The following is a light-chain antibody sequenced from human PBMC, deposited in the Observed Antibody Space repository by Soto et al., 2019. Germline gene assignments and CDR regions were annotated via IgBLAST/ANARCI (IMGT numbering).Light chain of an antibody. V-gene: IGKV3-20*01. CDR2: GAS. CDR3: HQYGSSPAT. CDR1: QSVSYY. J-gene: IGKJ1*01. Sequence: EIVLTQSPVTLSLSPWERATLSCRASQSVSYYLAWYQQKPGQAPRLLIYGASSRATGISDRFSGSGSGTDFTLTISRLEPEDFAVYYCHQYGSSPATFGQGTKVDIK.